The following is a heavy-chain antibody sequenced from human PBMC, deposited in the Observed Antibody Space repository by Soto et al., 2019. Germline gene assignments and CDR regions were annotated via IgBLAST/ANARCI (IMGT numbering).Heavy chain of an antibody. Sequence: QVQLVQSGAEVKKPGASVKVSCKASGYTFTSYGISWVRQAPGQGLEWMGWISAYNGNTNYAQKLQGRVTMTTDTPTSTAYMELRSLRSDATAVYYCARDAPWGYYYDSSGYYYSAFDIWGQGTMVTVSS. V-gene: IGHV1-18*01. J-gene: IGHJ3*02. CDR2: ISAYNGNT. CDR1: GYTFTSYG. CDR3: ARDAPWGYYYDSSGYYYSAFDI. D-gene: IGHD3-22*01.